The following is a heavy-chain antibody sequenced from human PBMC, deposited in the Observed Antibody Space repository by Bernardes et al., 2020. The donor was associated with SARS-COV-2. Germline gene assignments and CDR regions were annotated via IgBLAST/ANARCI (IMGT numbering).Heavy chain of an antibody. CDR1: GFTFSTYL. Sequence: GGSLRLSCAASGFTFSTYLFSWFRQAPGKGLEWVSSISGGGMYIYYGDAVRGRFTTSRDNTRTSVFLQMESLRAEDTAVYYCARDVGGADWRFGFDVWGPGTMVHVS. CDR2: ISGGGMYI. J-gene: IGHJ3*01. V-gene: IGHV3-21*01. D-gene: IGHD2-21*02. CDR3: ARDVGGADWRFGFDV.